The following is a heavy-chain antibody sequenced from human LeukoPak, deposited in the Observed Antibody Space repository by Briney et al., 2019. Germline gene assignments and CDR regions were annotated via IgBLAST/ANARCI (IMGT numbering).Heavy chain of an antibody. Sequence: GGSLRLSCAASGFTFSSYGMHWVRQAPGKGLEWVAFIRYDGSNKYCADSVKGRFTISRDNSKNTLYLQMNSLRAEDTAVYYCAKPRRGITIFGVLDYWGQGTLVTVSS. CDR3: AKPRRGITIFGVLDY. CDR2: IRYDGSNK. V-gene: IGHV3-30*02. J-gene: IGHJ4*02. CDR1: GFTFSSYG. D-gene: IGHD3-3*01.